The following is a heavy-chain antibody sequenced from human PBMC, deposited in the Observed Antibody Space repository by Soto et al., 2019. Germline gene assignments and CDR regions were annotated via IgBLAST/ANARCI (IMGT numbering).Heavy chain of an antibody. CDR3: TTDRWLVGPTLNNNFDY. Sequence: GSLRLSCAASGFTFSNAWMSWVRQAPGKGLEWVGRIKSKTDGGTTDYAAPVKGRFTISRDDSKNTLYLQMNSLKTEDTAVYYCTTDRWLVGPTLNNNFDYWGQGTLVTVSS. J-gene: IGHJ4*02. D-gene: IGHD6-19*01. CDR2: IKSKTDGGTT. CDR1: GFTFSNAW. V-gene: IGHV3-15*01.